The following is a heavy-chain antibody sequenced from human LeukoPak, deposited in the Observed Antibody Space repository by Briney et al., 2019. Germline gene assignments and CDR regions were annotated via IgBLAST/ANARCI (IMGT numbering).Heavy chain of an antibody. V-gene: IGHV4-34*01. Sequence: SETLSLTCAVYGGSFSGYYWSWIRQPPGKGLEWIGEINHSGSTNYNPSLKSRVTISVDTSKNQFSLKLSSVTAADTAVYYCARRGFDPWGQGTLVTVSS. CDR2: INHSGST. J-gene: IGHJ5*02. CDR3: ARRGFDP. CDR1: GGSFSGYY.